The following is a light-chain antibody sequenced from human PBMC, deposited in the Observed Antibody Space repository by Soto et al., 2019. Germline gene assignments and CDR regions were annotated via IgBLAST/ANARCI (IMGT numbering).Light chain of an antibody. CDR3: QQYGSSRWT. V-gene: IGKV3-20*01. J-gene: IGKJ1*01. CDR1: QSVSSTY. CDR2: GAS. Sequence: EIVLTQSPGTLSLPPGERATISCRASQSVSSTYLAWYQQKPGQAPRLLIYGASSRATGIPDRFSGSGSGTDFTLTISRLEPEDFAVYYCQQYGSSRWTFGQGTKVEIK.